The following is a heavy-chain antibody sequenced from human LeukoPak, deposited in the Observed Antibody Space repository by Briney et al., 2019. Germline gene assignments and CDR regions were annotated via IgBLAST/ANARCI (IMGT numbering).Heavy chain of an antibody. CDR1: GFIFNNYA. CDR2: ISWNSGSI. Sequence: PGASLRLACAGSGFIFNNYAMHWVRQPPGKGLEWVSGISWNSGSIDYADSVKSRFTISRDNAKNSLYLQMNSLRVEDTAFYYCAKDNRRHYTSGPNPDSLHWGQGAPVTVSS. CDR3: AKDNRRHYTSGPNPDSLH. V-gene: IGHV3-9*01. J-gene: IGHJ4*02. D-gene: IGHD6-19*01.